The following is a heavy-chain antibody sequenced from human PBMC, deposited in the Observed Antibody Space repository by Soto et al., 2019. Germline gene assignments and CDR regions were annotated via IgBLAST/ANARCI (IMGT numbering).Heavy chain of an antibody. D-gene: IGHD3-10*01. CDR2: ISGHGDAT. V-gene: IGHV3-23*01. Sequence: EVQLLESGGGLVQPGGSLRLSCAASGFPFTGYAMSLVRQAPGKGLVWVSAISGHGDATFYADSVKGRFTISRDNSKNTLYLHMNSLRAEDTALYYCANSRVSMVRGLIIIPNYWGQGTLVTVSS. CDR1: GFPFTGYA. J-gene: IGHJ4*02. CDR3: ANSRVSMVRGLIIIPNY.